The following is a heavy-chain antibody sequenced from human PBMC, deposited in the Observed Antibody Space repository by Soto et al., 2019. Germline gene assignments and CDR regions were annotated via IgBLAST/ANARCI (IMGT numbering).Heavy chain of an antibody. D-gene: IGHD1-26*01. J-gene: IGHJ3*02. CDR2: ISAYNGNT. CDR3: ARDRSSPEI. CDR1: GFTLTDYG. Sequence: DSGRVYCNASGFTLTDYGISWVRQAPGQGLELMGWISAYNGNTNYAQKFHDRVTMTTDTSTTTAYMELRSLTSDDTAVYYCARDRSSPEIWGQGTMVPGSS. V-gene: IGHV1-18*01.